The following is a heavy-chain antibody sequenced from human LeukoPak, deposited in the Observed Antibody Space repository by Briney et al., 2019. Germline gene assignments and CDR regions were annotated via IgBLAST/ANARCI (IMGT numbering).Heavy chain of an antibody. CDR1: GFTFSSYS. D-gene: IGHD4-23*01. J-gene: IGHJ3*02. CDR2: ISGDSRYI. CDR3: ARDRDYGCNYHDAFDI. Sequence: GGSLRLSCAASGFTFSSYSMNWVRQAPGKGLEWVSAISGDSRYIYYADSVRGRFTISRDNAENSLYLQMNSLRVEDTAVYYCARDRDYGCNYHDAFDILGQGTMVTVSS. V-gene: IGHV3-21*01.